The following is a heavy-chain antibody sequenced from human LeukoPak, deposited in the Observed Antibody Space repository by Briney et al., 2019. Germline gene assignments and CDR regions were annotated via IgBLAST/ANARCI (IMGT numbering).Heavy chain of an antibody. Sequence: PGRSLRLSCAASGFTFSSYGMHWVRQAPGKGLEWVAVISYEGSNKYYADSVKGRFTISRDNSKNTLYLQMNSLRAEDTAVYYCAKASSPFYYDSSGYYETYFDYWGQGTLVTVSS. J-gene: IGHJ4*02. D-gene: IGHD3-22*01. CDR3: AKASSPFYYDSSGYYETYFDY. V-gene: IGHV3-30*18. CDR1: GFTFSSYG. CDR2: ISYEGSNK.